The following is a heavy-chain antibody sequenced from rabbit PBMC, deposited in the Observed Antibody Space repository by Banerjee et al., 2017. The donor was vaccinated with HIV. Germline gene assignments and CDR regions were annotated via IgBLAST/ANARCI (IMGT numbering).Heavy chain of an antibody. D-gene: IGHD2-1*01. CDR2: IVLDYGGT. J-gene: IGHJ4*01. Sequence: QEQLVESGGGLVKPEGSLTLTCKASGIDFSRRGISWVRQAPGKGLEWIAYIVLDYGGTDYASWVNGRFTISLDNAQNTVFLQMTSLTAADTATYFCVRGDDDYPTYFNLWGPGTLVTVS. CDR1: GIDFSRRG. CDR3: VRGDDDYPTYFNL. V-gene: IGHV1S47*01.